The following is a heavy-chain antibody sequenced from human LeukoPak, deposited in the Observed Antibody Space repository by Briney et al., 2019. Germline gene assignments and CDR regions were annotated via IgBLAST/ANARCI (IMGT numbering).Heavy chain of an antibody. Sequence: PSDTLSLTCTVSGRSISSSRYYWGWIPRPPGEGLEWIGSIYYSWSTHYNPSLKNRITISVDTSTNQSSMKLSSVTAADTAVYYCARSSDSSGYYEYYFDYWGQGTLVTVSS. CDR2: IYYSWST. V-gene: IGHV4-39*01. J-gene: IGHJ4*02. CDR1: GRSISSSRYY. CDR3: ARSSDSSGYYEYYFDY. D-gene: IGHD3-22*01.